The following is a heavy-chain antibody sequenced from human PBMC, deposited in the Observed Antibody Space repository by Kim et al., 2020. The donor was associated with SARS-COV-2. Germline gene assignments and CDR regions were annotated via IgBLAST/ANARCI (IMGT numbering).Heavy chain of an antibody. CDR3: ARFPESDYGYYVVGDFDY. V-gene: IGHV5-10-1*01. Sequence: GESLKISCKGSGYTLTSYLINWVRQMPGKGLEWMGRIDPRDSSANYSPSFQGHVTISADKSISTVYLQWGSLKASDTAMYYCARFPESDYGYYVVGDFDYWGQGTLVTVSS. J-gene: IGHJ4*02. D-gene: IGHD4-17*01. CDR2: IDPRDSSA. CDR1: GYTLTSYL.